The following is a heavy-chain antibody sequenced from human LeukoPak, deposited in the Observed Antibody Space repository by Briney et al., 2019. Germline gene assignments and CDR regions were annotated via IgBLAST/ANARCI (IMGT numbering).Heavy chain of an antibody. CDR3: SRENGAFSPFGY. CDR1: GGSITSTNW. CDR2: VSLSGLT. J-gene: IGHJ4*02. V-gene: IGHV4-4*02. D-gene: IGHD2-8*01. Sequence: SETLSLTCGVSGGSITSTNWWSWVRQPPGQGLEWIGEVSLSGLTNYNPSLSSRVIMALDTSKNHLSLHLTSVTAADTAVYYCSRENGAFSPFGYWGQGYLVTVSS.